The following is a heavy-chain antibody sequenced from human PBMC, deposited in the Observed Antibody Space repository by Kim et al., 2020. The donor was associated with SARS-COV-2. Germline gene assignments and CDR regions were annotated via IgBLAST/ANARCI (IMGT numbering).Heavy chain of an antibody. D-gene: IGHD3-10*01. Sequence: GGSLRLSCSASGFTFSSYAMHWVRQAPGKGLEYVSAISSNGGSTYYADSVKGRFTISRDNSKNTLYLQMSSLRAEDTAVYYCVKGATTMVRERLDYWGQGTLVTVSS. J-gene: IGHJ4*02. CDR3: VKGATTMVRERLDY. CDR2: ISSNGGST. CDR1: GFTFSSYA. V-gene: IGHV3-64D*06.